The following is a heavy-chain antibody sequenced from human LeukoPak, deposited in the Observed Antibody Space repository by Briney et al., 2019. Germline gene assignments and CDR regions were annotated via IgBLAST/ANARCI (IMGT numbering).Heavy chain of an antibody. Sequence: ASVKVSCKASGYTFSSYTMDWVRQAPGQGLEWMGWINTNTGNPTYAQDYTGRFVFSLDTSVSTTYLQISRLKAEDTAVYYCASGPSYSGSNEYFDSWGQGTLVTVSS. CDR1: GYTFSSYT. D-gene: IGHD1-26*01. V-gene: IGHV7-4-1*02. CDR3: ASGPSYSGSNEYFDS. CDR2: INTNTGNP. J-gene: IGHJ4*02.